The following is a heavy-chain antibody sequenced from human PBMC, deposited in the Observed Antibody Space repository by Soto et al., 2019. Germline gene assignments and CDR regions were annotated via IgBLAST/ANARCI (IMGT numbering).Heavy chain of an antibody. CDR2: ISTYTGHT. CDR1: GYTFSSYG. CDR3: ARDLGLHNGYYFGMDV. J-gene: IGHJ6*02. V-gene: IGHV1-18*04. D-gene: IGHD1-20*01. Sequence: ASVKVSCKASGYTFSSYGISWVRQAPGQGLEWMGWISTYTGHTNYAEKLQDRVTMTTDTSTGTASLELRSLISDDTAMYYCARDLGLHNGYYFGMDVWGQGTTVTVS.